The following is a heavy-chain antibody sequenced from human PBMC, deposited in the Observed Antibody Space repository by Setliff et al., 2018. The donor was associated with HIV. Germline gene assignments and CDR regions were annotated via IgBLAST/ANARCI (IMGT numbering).Heavy chain of an antibody. CDR1: GASISSSPYY. CDR2: ISYSGST. J-gene: IGHJ5*02. CDR3: ATLNFPLNWFDP. V-gene: IGHV4-39*01. Sequence: LSLTCSVSGASISSSPYYWAWIRQPPGKGLEWIATISYSGSTHYNLALMSRVTISMDTSRNQFSVKLSSVTAADTAIYYCATLNFPLNWFDPWGQGTPVTVSS.